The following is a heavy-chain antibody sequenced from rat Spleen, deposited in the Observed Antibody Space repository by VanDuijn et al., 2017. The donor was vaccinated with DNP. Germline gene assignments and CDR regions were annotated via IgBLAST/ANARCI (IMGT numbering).Heavy chain of an antibody. D-gene: IGHD1-8*01. CDR2: ISVGGSNS. J-gene: IGHJ2*01. V-gene: IGHV5S13*01. CDR1: GFTFSNYG. Sequence: EVQLVESGGGLVQPGRSLKLSCAASGFTFSNYGMAWVRQAPTKGLEWVASISVGGSNSYYRDSVKGRFTISRDNAESALYLRMDSLRSEDTATYYCTRHDYSNYYFDYWGRGVMVTVSS. CDR3: TRHDYSNYYFDY.